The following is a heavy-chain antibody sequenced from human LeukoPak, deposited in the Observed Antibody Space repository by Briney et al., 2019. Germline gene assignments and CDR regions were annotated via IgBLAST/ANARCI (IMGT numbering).Heavy chain of an antibody. CDR1: GGAFTIYA. Sequence: SVTLSSTASGGAFTIYAIGWVRQAPGQGLEWMVRITPILGIANYAQKFQGRVTITADKSTSTAYMELSSLRSEDTAVYYCARAAAGYCSSTSCSYGMDVWGQGTTVTVSS. V-gene: IGHV1-69*04. CDR3: ARAAAGYCSSTSCSYGMDV. J-gene: IGHJ6*02. D-gene: IGHD2-2*01. CDR2: ITPILGIA.